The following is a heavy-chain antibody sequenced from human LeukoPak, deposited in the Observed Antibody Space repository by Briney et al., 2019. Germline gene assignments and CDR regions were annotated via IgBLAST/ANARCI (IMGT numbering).Heavy chain of an antibody. V-gene: IGHV4-39*01. Sequence: SEALSLTCNVSGDSITSGAFYWAWIRQSPGKGLEWIGNVYYSGSTQYNPSLRGRVSISMDKTKNQFSLNLNSVSVTDTAIYYCARRDYAAWFDPWGQGTLVTVSS. D-gene: IGHD4/OR15-4a*01. CDR2: VYYSGST. CDR1: GDSITSGAFY. CDR3: ARRDYAAWFDP. J-gene: IGHJ5*02.